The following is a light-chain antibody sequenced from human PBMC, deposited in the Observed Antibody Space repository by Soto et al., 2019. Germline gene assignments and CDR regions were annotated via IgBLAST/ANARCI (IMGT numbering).Light chain of an antibody. J-gene: IGLJ3*02. CDR2: HGR. V-gene: IGLV2-14*03. CDR1: SSDVGKYAY. CDR3: SSLTASSTWV. Sequence: QSALTQPASVSGSPGQSITISCTGTSSDVGKYAYVSWYQQHPGKAPELIIYHGRSRPSGVSNRFSGSKSGNTASLIISGLQTEDEADYYCSSLTASSTWVFGGGTKLTVL.